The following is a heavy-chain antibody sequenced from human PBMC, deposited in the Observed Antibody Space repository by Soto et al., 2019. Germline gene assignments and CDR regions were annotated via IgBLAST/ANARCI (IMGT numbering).Heavy chain of an antibody. CDR2: ISSSSSYI. CDR1: GFTFSSYS. J-gene: IGHJ4*02. D-gene: IGHD3-22*01. Sequence: GGSLRLSCAASGFTFSSYSMNWVRQAPGKGLEWVSSISSSSSYIYYADSVKGRFTISRDNAKNSLYLQMNSLRAEDTAVYYCARDGVRGYYDSSGYYYFDYWGQGTLVTVSS. CDR3: ARDGVRGYYDSSGYYYFDY. V-gene: IGHV3-21*01.